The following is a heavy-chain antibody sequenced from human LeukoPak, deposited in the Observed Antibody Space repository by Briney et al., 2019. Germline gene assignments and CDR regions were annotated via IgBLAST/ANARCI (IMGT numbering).Heavy chain of an antibody. D-gene: IGHD2-2*01. CDR2: ISSSSTI. Sequence: PGGSLRLSCAASGFTFSSYSMNWVRQAPGKGLEWVSYISSSSTIYYADSVKGRFTISRDNAKNSLYLQMSSLRAEDTAVYYCARASDIVVVPAAIQYFDLWGRGTLVTVSS. CDR1: GFTFSSYS. V-gene: IGHV3-48*04. J-gene: IGHJ2*01. CDR3: ARASDIVVVPAAIQYFDL.